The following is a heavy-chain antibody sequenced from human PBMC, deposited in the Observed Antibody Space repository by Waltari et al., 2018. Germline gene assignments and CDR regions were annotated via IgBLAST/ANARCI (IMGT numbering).Heavy chain of an antibody. CDR3: ATEFRRWELLTQYFQH. V-gene: IGHV1-24*01. CDR1: GYTLTELS. J-gene: IGHJ1*01. Sequence: QVQLVQSGAEVKKPGASVKVSCKVSGYTLTELSMHWVRQAPGKGLEWMGGFDPEDGETSYAQKFQGSGTMTEDTSTDTAYMELSSLRSEDTAVYYCATEFRRWELLTQYFQHWGQGTLVTVSS. D-gene: IGHD1-26*01. CDR2: FDPEDGET.